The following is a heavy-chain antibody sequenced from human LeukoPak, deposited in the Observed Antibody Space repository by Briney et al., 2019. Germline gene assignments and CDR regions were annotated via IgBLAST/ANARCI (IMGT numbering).Heavy chain of an antibody. CDR3: ARVNPRTYCGGDCYRRLWEERAYYFDY. D-gene: IGHD2-21*02. J-gene: IGHJ4*02. CDR1: GGSFSGYY. Sequence: SETLSLTCAVYGGSFSGYYWSWIRQPPGKGLEWIGYIYYSGSTNYNPSLKSRVTISVDTSKNQFSLKLSSVTAADTAVYYCARVNPRTYCGGDCYRRLWEERAYYFDYWGQGTLVTVSS. CDR2: IYYSGST. V-gene: IGHV4-59*01.